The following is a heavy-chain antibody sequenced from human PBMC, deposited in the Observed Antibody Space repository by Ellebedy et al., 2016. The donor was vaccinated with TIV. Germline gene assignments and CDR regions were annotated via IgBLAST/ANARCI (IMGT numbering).Heavy chain of an antibody. D-gene: IGHD6-19*01. Sequence: GESLKISXAASGFTFSSYGMHWVRQAPGKGLEWVAVIWYDGSNKYYADSVKGRFTISRDNSKNTLYLQMNSLRAEDTAVYYCAKSVAVAGTRWFDPWGQGTLVTVSS. CDR2: IWYDGSNK. V-gene: IGHV3-33*06. CDR1: GFTFSSYG. J-gene: IGHJ5*02. CDR3: AKSVAVAGTRWFDP.